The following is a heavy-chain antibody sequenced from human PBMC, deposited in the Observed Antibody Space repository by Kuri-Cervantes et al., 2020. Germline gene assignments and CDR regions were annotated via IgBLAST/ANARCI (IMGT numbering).Heavy chain of an antibody. CDR2: ISGSGGST. V-gene: IGHV3-23*01. Sequence: GESLKISCAASGFTFSSYAMSWVRQAPGKGLEWVSAISGSGGSTYYADSVKGRFTISRDNSKNTLYLQMNSLRAEDTAVYYCAKDSSWFGEDDAIDIWGQGTMVTVSS. D-gene: IGHD3-10*01. J-gene: IGHJ3*02. CDR1: GFTFSSYA. CDR3: AKDSSWFGEDDAIDI.